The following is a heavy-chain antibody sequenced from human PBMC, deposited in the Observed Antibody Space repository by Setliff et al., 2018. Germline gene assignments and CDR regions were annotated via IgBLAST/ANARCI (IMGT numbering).Heavy chain of an antibody. Sequence: SETLSLTCTVSGGSISSGGYYWSWIRQHPGKGLEWIGYIYYSGSTYYNPSLKSRVTISVDTSKNQFSLKLSSVTAADTAVYYCARGGAAESYDFWSGMYYYYYYYMDVWGKGTTVTSP. D-gene: IGHD3-3*01. CDR2: IYYSGST. V-gene: IGHV4-31*03. CDR3: ARGGAAESYDFWSGMYYYYYYYMDV. CDR1: GGSISSGGYY. J-gene: IGHJ6*03.